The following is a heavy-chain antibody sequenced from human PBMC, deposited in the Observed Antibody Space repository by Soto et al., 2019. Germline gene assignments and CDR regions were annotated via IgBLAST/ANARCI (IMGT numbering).Heavy chain of an antibody. V-gene: IGHV3-30*18. CDR2: ISYDGSNK. Sequence: GGSLRLSCAASGFTFSSYGMHWVRQAPGKGLEWVAVISYDGSNKYYADSVKGRFTISRDNSKNTLYLQMNSLRAEDTAVYYCAKVEYYYGSGSYYNPNYYYYYMDVWGKGTTVTVSS. CDR1: GFTFSSYG. D-gene: IGHD3-10*01. CDR3: AKVEYYYGSGSYYNPNYYYYYMDV. J-gene: IGHJ6*03.